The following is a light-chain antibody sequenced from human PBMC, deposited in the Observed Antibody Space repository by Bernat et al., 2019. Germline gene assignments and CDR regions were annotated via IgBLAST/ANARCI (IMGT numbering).Light chain of an antibody. CDR2: AAS. Sequence: AIRMTQSPSSVSASTGDRVTVTCRASQGVGSYLAWYQQKPGKAPKLLIVAASTLQSGVPSRFSGSGSGTDFTLTISCLQSEDFATYYCQQYYSYPRTFGQGTEVEIK. CDR1: QGVGSY. V-gene: IGKV1-8*01. CDR3: QQYYSYPRT. J-gene: IGKJ1*01.